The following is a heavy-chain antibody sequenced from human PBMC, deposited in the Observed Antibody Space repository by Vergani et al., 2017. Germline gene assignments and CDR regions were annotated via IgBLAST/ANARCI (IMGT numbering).Heavy chain of an antibody. CDR3: ARDADIVVVPAAITTYYYYGMDV. CDR2: ISPILGIA. Sequence: QVQLVQSGAEVKKPGSSVKVSCKASGGTFSSYTISWVRQAPGQGLEWMGRISPILGIANYAQKFQGRVTITAYKSTSTAYMELSSLRSEDTAVYYCARDADIVVVPAAITTYYYYGMDVWGQGTTVTVSS. D-gene: IGHD2-2*02. V-gene: IGHV1-69*08. CDR1: GGTFSSYT. J-gene: IGHJ6*02.